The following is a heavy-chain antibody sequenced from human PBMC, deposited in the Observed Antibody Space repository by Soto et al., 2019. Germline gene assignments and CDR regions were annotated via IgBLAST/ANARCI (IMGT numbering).Heavy chain of an antibody. CDR1: GYTFTSYG. CDR2: ISAYNGNT. D-gene: IGHD3-3*01. Sequence: ASVKVSCKASGYTFTSYGISWVRQAPGQGLEWMGWISAYNGNTNYAQKLQGRVTMTTDTSTSTAYMELRSLRSDDTAVYYCARDERDFWSGYYSGYFDYWGQGTLVTVSS. CDR3: ARDERDFWSGYYSGYFDY. V-gene: IGHV1-18*01. J-gene: IGHJ4*02.